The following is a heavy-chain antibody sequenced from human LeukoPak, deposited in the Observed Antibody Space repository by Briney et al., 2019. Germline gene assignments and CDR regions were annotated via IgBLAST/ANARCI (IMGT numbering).Heavy chain of an antibody. J-gene: IGHJ3*02. CDR3: AREQNGAFDI. CDR1: GGTFSSYA. D-gene: IGHD2-8*01. V-gene: IGHV1-69*06. Sequence: SVTVSFKASGGTFSSYAISWVRQAPGQGLEWMGGIIPIFGTANYAQKFQGRVTITADKSTSTAYMELSSLRSEDTAVYYCAREQNGAFDIWGQGTMVTVSS. CDR2: IIPIFGTA.